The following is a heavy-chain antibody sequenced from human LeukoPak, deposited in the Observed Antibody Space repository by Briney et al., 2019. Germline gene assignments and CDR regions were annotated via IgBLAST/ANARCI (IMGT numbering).Heavy chain of an antibody. CDR2: IPYDGSNK. J-gene: IGHJ3*02. V-gene: IGHV3-30*03. CDR3: ARWDIVVVPAAPDAFDI. D-gene: IGHD2-2*01. CDR1: GFTFSSYG. Sequence: GRSLRLSCAASGFTFSSYGMHWVRQAPGKGLEWVAVIPYDGSNKYYADSVKGRFTISRDNSKNTLYLQMNSLRSDDTAVYYCARWDIVVVPAAPDAFDIWGQGTMVTVSS.